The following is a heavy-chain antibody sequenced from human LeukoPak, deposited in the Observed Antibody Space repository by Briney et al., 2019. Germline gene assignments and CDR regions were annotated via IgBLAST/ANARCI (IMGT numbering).Heavy chain of an antibody. J-gene: IGHJ4*02. D-gene: IGHD5-12*01. CDR3: ARGGYDGQNFDY. V-gene: IGHV4-59*12. CDR2: IYYSGNT. Sequence: SETLSLTCTVSGGSISNYYWSWIRQPPGKGLEWIGFIYYSGNTNYNPSLKSRVTMSVDTSKNQISLNLSSVTAADTAVYYCARGGYDGQNFDYWGQGTLVTVSS. CDR1: GGSISNYY.